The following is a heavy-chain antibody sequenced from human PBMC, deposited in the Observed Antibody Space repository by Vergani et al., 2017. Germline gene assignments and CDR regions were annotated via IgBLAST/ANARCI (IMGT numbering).Heavy chain of an antibody. V-gene: IGHV4-61*01. Sequence: QVQLQESGPGLVKPSETLSLTCTVSGGSVSSGSYYWSWIRQPPGKGLEWIGYIYYSGSTNYNPSLKSRVTISVDTSKNQFSLKLSSVTAADTAVYYCARGQLVAARLWNWFDPWGQGTLVTVSS. D-gene: IGHD6-6*01. J-gene: IGHJ5*02. CDR2: IYYSGST. CDR1: GGSVSSGSYY. CDR3: ARGQLVAARLWNWFDP.